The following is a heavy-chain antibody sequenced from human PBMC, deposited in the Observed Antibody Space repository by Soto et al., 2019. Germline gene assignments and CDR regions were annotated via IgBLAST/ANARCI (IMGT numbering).Heavy chain of an antibody. CDR1: GFTFSSYG. V-gene: IGHV3-33*01. J-gene: IGHJ6*02. Sequence: GGSLRLSCAASGFTFSSYGMHWVRQAPGKGLEWVAVIWYDGSNKYYADSVKGRFTISRDNSKNTLYLQMNSLRAEDTAVYYCARERDGYNYFLGYYYYGMDVWGQGTTVTVSS. D-gene: IGHD5-12*01. CDR2: IWYDGSNK. CDR3: ARERDGYNYFLGYYYYGMDV.